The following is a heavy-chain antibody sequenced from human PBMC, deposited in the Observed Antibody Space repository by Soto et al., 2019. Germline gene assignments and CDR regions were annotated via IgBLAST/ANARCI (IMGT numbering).Heavy chain of an antibody. CDR3: AKSFTPQAVAGTALEY. D-gene: IGHD6-19*01. CDR1: EFTFSAYA. J-gene: IGHJ4*02. Sequence: SGGSMRLSCAASEFTFSAYAMNWVRQAPGKGLEWVSGIIASGATTYYADSVKGRFTTSRDNSKNTLYLQMNSLRAEDTAVYYCAKSFTPQAVAGTALEYWGQGTLVTVSS. CDR2: IIASGATT. V-gene: IGHV3-23*01.